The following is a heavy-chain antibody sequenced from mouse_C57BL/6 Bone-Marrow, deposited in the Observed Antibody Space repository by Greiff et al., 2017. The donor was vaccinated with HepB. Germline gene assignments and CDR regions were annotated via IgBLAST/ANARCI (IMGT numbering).Heavy chain of an antibody. J-gene: IGHJ4*01. Sequence: VQLQQSGAELVRPGTSVKVSCKASGYAFTNYLIEWVKQRPGQGLEWIGVINPGSGGTNYNEKFKGKATLTADKSSSTAYMQLSSLTSEDSAVYFCARSAHYYAMDYWGQGTSVTVSS. V-gene: IGHV1-54*01. CDR2: INPGSGGT. CDR1: GYAFTNYL. CDR3: ARSAHYYAMDY. D-gene: IGHD6-1*01.